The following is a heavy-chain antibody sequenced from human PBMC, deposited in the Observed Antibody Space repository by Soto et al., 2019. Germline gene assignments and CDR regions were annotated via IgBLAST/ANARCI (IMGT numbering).Heavy chain of an antibody. Sequence: QVQLVESGGGVVQPGRSLRLSCAASGFTFSSYGMHWVRQAPGKGLEWVAVISYDGSNKYYADSVKGRFTISRDNSKNTLYLQMNSLRDEDTAVYYCAKESPWWDTNDNYDILTGFPDVWGKGTTVTVSS. J-gene: IGHJ6*04. V-gene: IGHV3-30*18. CDR1: GFTFSSYG. D-gene: IGHD3-9*01. CDR2: ISYDGSNK. CDR3: AKESPWWDTNDNYDILTGFPDV.